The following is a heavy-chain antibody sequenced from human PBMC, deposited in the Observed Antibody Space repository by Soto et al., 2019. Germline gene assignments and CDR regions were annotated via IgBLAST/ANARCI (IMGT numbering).Heavy chain of an antibody. CDR3: ARRYGVYFDY. CDR2: IYYSGST. V-gene: IGHV4-59*08. D-gene: IGHD4-17*01. J-gene: IGHJ4*02. Sequence: SETLSLTCTVSGGSISSYYWSWIRQPPGKGLEWIGYIYYSGSTNYNPSLKSRVTISVDTSKTQFSLKLSSVNAAGTAVYYCARRYGVYFDYWGQGTLTPASS. CDR1: GGSISSYY.